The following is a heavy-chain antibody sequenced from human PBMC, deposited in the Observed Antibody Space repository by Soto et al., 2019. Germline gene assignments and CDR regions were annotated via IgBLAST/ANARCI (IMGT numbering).Heavy chain of an antibody. CDR1: GGTFSSHA. V-gene: IGHV1-69*13. D-gene: IGHD1-1*01. CDR3: ARDRGQLERRSFDY. CDR2: IIPIFGTA. J-gene: IGHJ4*02. Sequence: VASVNVSCKSSGGTFSSHAISWVRQAPGQGLEWMGGIIPIFGTANYAQKFQGRVTITADESTSTANMELSSLRSEDTAVYYCARDRGQLERRSFDYWGQGTLVTVSS.